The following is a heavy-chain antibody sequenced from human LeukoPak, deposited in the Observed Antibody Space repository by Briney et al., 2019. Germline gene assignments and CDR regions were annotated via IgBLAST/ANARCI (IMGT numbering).Heavy chain of an antibody. CDR3: AKGVDTAMVDFDY. CDR1: GFTFSSYG. V-gene: IGHV3-30*18. J-gene: IGHJ4*02. CDR2: ISYDGSNK. Sequence: GGSLRLSCAASGFTFSSYGMHWVRQAPGKGLEWVAVISYDGSNKYYADSVKGRFTISRDNSKNTLYLQMNSLRAEDTAVYYCAKGVDTAMVDFDYWGQGTLVTVSS. D-gene: IGHD5-18*01.